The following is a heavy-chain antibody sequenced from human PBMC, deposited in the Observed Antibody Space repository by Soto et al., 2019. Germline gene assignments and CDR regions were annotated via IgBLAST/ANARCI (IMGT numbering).Heavy chain of an antibody. Sequence: EVQLLESGGGLVQPGGSLRLSCAASGFTFGSYAMNWLRQAPGRGLECVSFIIGSGRTTYYADSVKGRLTVSRDNSKNTLYLQMNRLRAEDTALYYCAKFRRPSYSYYSIDFWGKGTTVTVPS. CDR3: AKFRRPSYSYYSIDF. CDR1: GFTFGSYA. V-gene: IGHV3-23*01. CDR2: IIGSGRTT. J-gene: IGHJ6*03.